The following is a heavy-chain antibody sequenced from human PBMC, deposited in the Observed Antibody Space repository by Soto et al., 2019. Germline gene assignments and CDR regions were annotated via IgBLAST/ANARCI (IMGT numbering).Heavy chain of an antibody. Sequence: EVQLVESGGGLVQPGRSLRLSCAASGFTFDDYAMHWVRQAPGKGLEWVSGINWNSGIKGYADSVKGRFTISRDNAKNSLYLQMNRLRSADTALDYCAKGGGYYYDSSGSQGIEYWGQGTLVTVSS. D-gene: IGHD3-22*01. CDR2: INWNSGIK. CDR1: GFTFDDYA. J-gene: IGHJ4*02. V-gene: IGHV3-9*01. CDR3: AKGGGYYYDSSGSQGIEY.